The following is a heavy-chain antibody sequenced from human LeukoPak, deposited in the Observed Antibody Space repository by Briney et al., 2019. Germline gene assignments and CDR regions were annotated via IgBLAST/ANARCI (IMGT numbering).Heavy chain of an antibody. V-gene: IGHV1-18*01. D-gene: IGHD2-8*01. CDR2: ISPPDGST. CDR1: GYALPHWG. Sequence: ASVKVPCKACGYALPHWGLTRVRQAPRQGLEWIGWISPPDGSTKYGENFDGRFTMTADVSTNRAYLELRHLRSDDTATDYCAALRGYFTTNNWGDPWGQGTLVTVSS. CDR3: AALRGYFTTNNWGDP. J-gene: IGHJ5*02.